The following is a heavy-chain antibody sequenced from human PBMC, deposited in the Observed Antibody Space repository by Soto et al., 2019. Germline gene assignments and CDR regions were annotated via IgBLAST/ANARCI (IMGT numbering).Heavy chain of an antibody. Sequence: PGGSLRLSCAASGFTFSNAWMSWVRQAPGKGRGWVGRIKSKPDGGTTDYAAPVKGRFTISRDDSKNTLYLQMNSLKTEDTAVYYCTTDLRDYVFGYWGQGTLGTVSS. CDR3: TTDLRDYVFGY. CDR2: IKSKPDGGTT. D-gene: IGHD3-16*01. CDR1: GFTFSNAW. V-gene: IGHV3-15*01. J-gene: IGHJ4*02.